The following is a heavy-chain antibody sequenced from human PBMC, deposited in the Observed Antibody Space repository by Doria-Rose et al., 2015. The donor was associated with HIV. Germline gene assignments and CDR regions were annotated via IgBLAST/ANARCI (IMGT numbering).Heavy chain of an antibody. D-gene: IGHD3-9*01. Sequence: TFSSYGVSWVRQAPGQGLEWMGRITPILGIANHAQKFQGRVTFTADESTSTAYMELSSLRSEDTAVYYCARDSKGGYYDTYWGQGTLVTVSS. CDR1: TFSSYG. V-gene: IGHV1-69*04. CDR3: ARDSKGGYYDTY. CDR2: ITPILGIA. J-gene: IGHJ4*02.